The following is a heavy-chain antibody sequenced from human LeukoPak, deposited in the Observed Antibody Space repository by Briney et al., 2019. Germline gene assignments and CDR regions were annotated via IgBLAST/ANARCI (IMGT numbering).Heavy chain of an antibody. D-gene: IGHD3-3*01. V-gene: IGHV3-48*01. CDR2: ISSSSSTI. J-gene: IGHJ4*02. CDR3: AKDQYYDFWSGDFDY. CDR1: GFTFSSYS. Sequence: GGSLRLSCAASGFTFSSYSMNWVRQAPGKGLEWVSYISSSSSTIYYADSVKGRFTISRDNAKNSLYLQMNSLRAEDTAVYYCAKDQYYDFWSGDFDYWGQGTLVTVSS.